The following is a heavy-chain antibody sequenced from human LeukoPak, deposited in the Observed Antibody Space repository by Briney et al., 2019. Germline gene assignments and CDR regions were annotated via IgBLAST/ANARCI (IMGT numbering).Heavy chain of an antibody. CDR1: GGSISSYY. CDR2: IYTSGST. Sequence: SETLSLTCTVSGGSISSYYWSWIRQPAGKGLEWIGRIYTSGSTNYNPSLKSRVTISVDTSKNQFSLKLSSVTAADTAVYYCARDQSHSSSYYFDYWGQGTLVTVSS. J-gene: IGHJ4*02. D-gene: IGHD6-6*01. CDR3: ARDQSHSSSYYFDY. V-gene: IGHV4-4*07.